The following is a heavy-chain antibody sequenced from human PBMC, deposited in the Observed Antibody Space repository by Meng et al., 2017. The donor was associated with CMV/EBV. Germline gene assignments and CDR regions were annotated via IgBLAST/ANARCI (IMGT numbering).Heavy chain of an antibody. CDR2: INHSGST. Sequence: SDTLSLTCAVYGGSFSGYYWSWIRQPPGKGLEWIGEINHSGSTNYNPSLKSRVTISVDTSKNQFSLKLSSVTAADTAVYYCARGLTTVNTYYFDYWGQGTLVTVSS. CDR3: ARGLTTVNTYYFDY. V-gene: IGHV4-34*01. J-gene: IGHJ4*02. CDR1: GGSFSGYY. D-gene: IGHD4-17*01.